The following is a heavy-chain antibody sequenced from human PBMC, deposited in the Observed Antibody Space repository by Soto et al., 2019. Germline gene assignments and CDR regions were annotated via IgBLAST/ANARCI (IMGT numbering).Heavy chain of an antibody. CDR2: IIPRFGTT. D-gene: IGHD1-1*01. Sequence: QVQLVQSGAEVKKPGSSVRVFCKASGDTFSRYTVNWVRQAPRQGLEWMGGIIPRFGTTNYAPTLQGRVTITADESTNTVYMELSSLRTEDTALYFCARGRGLYNSGRSQLDYWGQGTLLTVSS. CDR1: GDTFSRYT. V-gene: IGHV1-69*01. J-gene: IGHJ4*02. CDR3: ARGRGLYNSGRSQLDY.